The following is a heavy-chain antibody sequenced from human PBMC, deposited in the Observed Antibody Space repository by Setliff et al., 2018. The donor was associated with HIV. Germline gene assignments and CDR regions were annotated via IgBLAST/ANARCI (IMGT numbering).Heavy chain of an antibody. CDR1: GYTFTSYD. V-gene: IGHV1-8*02. CDR2: MNPNSGNT. Sequence: ASVKVSCKASGYTFTSYDINWVRQATGQGLEWMGWMNPNSGNTGYAQKFQGRVTVTRNTSISTAYMELSSLRSEDTAVYFCAREYPRVAGPTPYYFDYWGQGTLVTVSS. D-gene: IGHD2-2*01. CDR3: AREYPRVAGPTPYYFDY. J-gene: IGHJ4*02.